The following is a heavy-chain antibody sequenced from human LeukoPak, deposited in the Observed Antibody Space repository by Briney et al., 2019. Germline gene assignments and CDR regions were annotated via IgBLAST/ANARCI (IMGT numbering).Heavy chain of an antibody. CDR2: IKGQGGGGTR. CDR3: THISSVPDRFTS. CDR1: GLIFRDAW. J-gene: IGHJ5*02. D-gene: IGHD2-21*01. V-gene: IGHV3-15*01. Sequence: GGSLRLSCEVYGLIFRDAWVSWVREAPGKGLEWVGRIKGQGGGGTRDYGAPGKGRFSISRDDSRNTIYLQMKSPKTEDTGIYYCTHISSVPDRFTSWGQGTLVTVSS.